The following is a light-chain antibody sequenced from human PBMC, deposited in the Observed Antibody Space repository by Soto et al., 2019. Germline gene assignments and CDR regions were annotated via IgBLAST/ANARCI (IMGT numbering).Light chain of an antibody. V-gene: IGKV3-11*01. CDR3: QHRSNWPPIT. CDR2: DAS. CDR1: LSVSSY. J-gene: IGKJ5*01. Sequence: EIVWTKSPATLYLSPGERATLSCRASLSVSSYLAWYQQNSGQAPRLLIFDASNRATGIPARFSGGGSGPAFTLAISSLETEAFAVYYCQHRSNWPPITFGKRTRLEIK.